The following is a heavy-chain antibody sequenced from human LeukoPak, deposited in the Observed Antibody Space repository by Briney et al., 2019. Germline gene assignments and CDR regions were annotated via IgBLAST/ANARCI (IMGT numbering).Heavy chain of an antibody. CDR2: ISWNSGSI. CDR3: AKVGEAYCGGDCYSGAFDI. D-gene: IGHD2-21*02. J-gene: IGHJ3*02. V-gene: IGHV3-9*01. CDR1: GFTFDDYA. Sequence: PGRSLRLSCAASGFTFDDYAMHWVRQAPGKGLEWVSGISWNSGSIGYADSVKGRFTISRDNAKNSLYLQMNSLRAEDTALYYCAKVGEAYCGGDCYSGAFDIWGQGTMVTVSS.